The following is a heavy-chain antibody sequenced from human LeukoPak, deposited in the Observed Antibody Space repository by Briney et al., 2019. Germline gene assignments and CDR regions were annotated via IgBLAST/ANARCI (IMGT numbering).Heavy chain of an antibody. CDR3: AASGKVPAAISAY. CDR2: IIPIFGTA. Sequence: ASVKVSCQASGGTFSSYAISWVRQAPGQGLEWMGGIIPIFGTANYAQKFQGRVTITADESTSTAYMELSSLRSEDTAVYYCAASGKVPAAISAYWGQGTLVTVSS. V-gene: IGHV1-69*13. CDR1: GGTFSSYA. D-gene: IGHD2-2*02. J-gene: IGHJ4*02.